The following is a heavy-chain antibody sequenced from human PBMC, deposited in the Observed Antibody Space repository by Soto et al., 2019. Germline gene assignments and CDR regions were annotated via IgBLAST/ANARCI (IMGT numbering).Heavy chain of an antibody. V-gene: IGHV1-46*03. D-gene: IGHD2-15*01. CDR3: ARGLDIVVVVAATLQYFDL. CDR2: INPSGGST. CDR1: GYTFTSYY. J-gene: IGHJ2*01. Sequence: QVQLVQSGAEVKKPGASVKVSCKASGYTFTSYYMHWVRQAPGQGLEWMGIINPSGGSTSYAQKFQGRVTLTRDTSTSTVYMELSSLRSEDTAVYYCARGLDIVVVVAATLQYFDLWGRGTLVTVSS.